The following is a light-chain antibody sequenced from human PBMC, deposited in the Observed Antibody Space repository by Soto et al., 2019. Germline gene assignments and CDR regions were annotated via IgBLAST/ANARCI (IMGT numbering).Light chain of an antibody. V-gene: IGLV2-14*03. Sequence: QSALTQPASVAGSPGQSITIACTGTSSDVGGYNYVSRYQLHPGKAPRLVIYDVSIRPPAVSDRFSGSTSGNTASLTISGLQAEDEADYYCSSYTATRTVVFGGGTKLTVL. CDR2: DVS. CDR3: SSYTATRTVV. CDR1: SSDVGGYNY. J-gene: IGLJ3*02.